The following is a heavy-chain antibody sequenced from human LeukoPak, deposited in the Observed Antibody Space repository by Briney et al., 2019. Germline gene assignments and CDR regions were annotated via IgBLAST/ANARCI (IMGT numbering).Heavy chain of an antibody. CDR3: ARNVYNWNPYGMDV. V-gene: IGHV3-66*01. Sequence: GGSLRLSCAASGFTVSSNYMIWVRQAPGKGLEWVSVIYRGGSTYYADSVKGRFNISRDNSTNTLYLQMNSLRAEDTAVYYCARNVYNWNPYGMDVWGQGTTVTVSS. CDR1: GFTVSSNY. CDR2: IYRGGST. J-gene: IGHJ6*02. D-gene: IGHD1-20*01.